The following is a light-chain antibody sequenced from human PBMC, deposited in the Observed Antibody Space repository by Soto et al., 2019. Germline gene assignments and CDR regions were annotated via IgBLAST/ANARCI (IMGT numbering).Light chain of an antibody. CDR3: QQYGSSPIT. CDR1: QSVSSN. CDR2: GAS. J-gene: IGKJ5*01. V-gene: IGKV3-20*01. Sequence: EIVLTQSPATLSVSPGERATLSLMASQSVSSNLAWYQQKRGQAPRLLIYGASTRATGIPARFSGSGSGTDFTLTISRMEPEDFAVYYCQQYGSSPITFGQGTRLEIK.